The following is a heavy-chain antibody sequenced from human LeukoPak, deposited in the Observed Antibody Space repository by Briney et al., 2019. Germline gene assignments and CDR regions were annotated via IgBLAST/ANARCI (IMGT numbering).Heavy chain of an antibody. D-gene: IGHD3-10*02. CDR3: AKQGYVFEDSNFDY. CDR2: ISGSGGST. Sequence: PGGSLRLSCAASGFTFSDYYMSWVRQAPGKGLEWVSAISGSGGSTYYADSVKGRFTISRDNSKNTLYLQMNSLRAEDTAVYYCAKQGYVFEDSNFDYWGQGTLVTVSS. J-gene: IGHJ4*02. CDR1: GFTFSDYY. V-gene: IGHV3-23*01.